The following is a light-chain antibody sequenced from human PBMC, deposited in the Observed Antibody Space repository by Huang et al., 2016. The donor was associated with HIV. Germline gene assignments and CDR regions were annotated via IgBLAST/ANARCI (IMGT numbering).Light chain of an antibody. CDR1: QSISVY. CDR3: QQSFSTPIT. CDR2: AAS. Sequence: DIQMTQSPSSLSASVGDRVTITCRASQSISVYLNWYQQKPGKAPRLLIYAASSLQSGVPSRFGGRGSGTDLTLTIINLQPEDFATYYCQQSFSTPITCGQGTRLDTK. V-gene: IGKV1-39*01. J-gene: IGKJ5*01.